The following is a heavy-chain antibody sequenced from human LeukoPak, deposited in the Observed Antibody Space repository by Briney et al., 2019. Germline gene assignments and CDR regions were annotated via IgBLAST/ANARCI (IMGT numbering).Heavy chain of an antibody. D-gene: IGHD3-22*01. CDR3: ARVFDSSGGYDY. J-gene: IGHJ4*02. Sequence: PSETLSLTCTVSGGSISSYCWSWIRQPPGKGLEWIGYIYYSGSTNYNPSLRSRVTISVDTSKNQFSLKLSSVTAAGTAVYYCARVFDSSGGYDYWGQGTLVTVSS. CDR2: IYYSGST. CDR1: GGSISSYC. V-gene: IGHV4-59*01.